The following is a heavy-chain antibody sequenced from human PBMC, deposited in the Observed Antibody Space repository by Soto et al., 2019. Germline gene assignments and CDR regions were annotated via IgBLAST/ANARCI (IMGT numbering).Heavy chain of an antibody. J-gene: IGHJ4*02. CDR2: IDPSDSYT. Sequence: GESLKISCKGSGYSFTSYWISWVRQMPGKGLEWMGRIDPSDSYTNYSPSFQGHVTISADKSISTAYLQWSSLKASDTAMYYCAVALYGTGTTSDYWGQGXLVTVSS. CDR3: AVALYGTGTTSDY. D-gene: IGHD1-7*01. V-gene: IGHV5-10-1*01. CDR1: GYSFTSYW.